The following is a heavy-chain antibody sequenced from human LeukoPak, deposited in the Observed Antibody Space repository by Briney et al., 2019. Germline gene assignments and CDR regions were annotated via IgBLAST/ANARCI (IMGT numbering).Heavy chain of an antibody. Sequence: ASVRVSCKASGYTFTRYYMHWVRQAPGQGLEWMGWINPNSGGTNYAQKFQGRVTMTRDTSTSTAYMELRSLRSDDTGVYYCARGRRDRITMVRGVIIPAFDIWGQGTMVTVSS. CDR2: INPNSGGT. J-gene: IGHJ3*02. CDR3: ARGRRDRITMVRGVIIPAFDI. CDR1: GYTFTRYY. V-gene: IGHV1-2*02. D-gene: IGHD3-10*01.